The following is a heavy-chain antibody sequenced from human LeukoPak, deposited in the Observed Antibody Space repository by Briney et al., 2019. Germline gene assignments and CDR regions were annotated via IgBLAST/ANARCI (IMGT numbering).Heavy chain of an antibody. CDR2: IYTSDNT. CDR1: GSFISRYY. V-gene: IGHV4-4*07. D-gene: IGHD6-6*01. CDR3: ARDRSSRAWDY. Sequence: SETLSLTCTVSGSFISRYYWIWILQPAGKGLEWIGRIYTSDNTNYNPSLKSRVTMSIDTSKNQFSLKLSSVTSADTAVYYCARDRSSRAWDYWGQGTLVAVAS. J-gene: IGHJ4*02.